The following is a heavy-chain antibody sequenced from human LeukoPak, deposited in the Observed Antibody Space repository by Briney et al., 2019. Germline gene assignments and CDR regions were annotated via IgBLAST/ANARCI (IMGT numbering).Heavy chain of an antibody. J-gene: IGHJ4*02. CDR3: ARGAARMVEIATIISFEY. V-gene: IGHV3-21*01. CDR2: ITSSSSHT. D-gene: IGHD5-24*01. Sequence: GGSLRLSCSASGFIFSTYNMNWVRQAPGKALEWVSSITSSSSHTYYADSVKGRYTISRDNAKNSLYLQMDSLRAEDTAVYYCARGAARMVEIATIISFEYWGQGTLVTVSS. CDR1: GFIFSTYN.